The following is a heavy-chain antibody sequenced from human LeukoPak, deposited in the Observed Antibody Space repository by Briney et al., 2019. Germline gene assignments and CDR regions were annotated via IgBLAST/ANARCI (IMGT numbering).Heavy chain of an antibody. J-gene: IGHJ4*02. Sequence: SSVKVSCKASGYTFSNYDINWVRQASGQGLEWMGWMNPNSGNTGSAQKFQGRVTMTSNTSISTAYMELSSLRSEDTAVYYCARGLRREQQLLRAFDYWGQGTPVTVSS. CDR3: ARGLRREQQLLRAFDY. V-gene: IGHV1-8*02. CDR1: GYTFSNYD. D-gene: IGHD6-13*01. CDR2: MNPNSGNT.